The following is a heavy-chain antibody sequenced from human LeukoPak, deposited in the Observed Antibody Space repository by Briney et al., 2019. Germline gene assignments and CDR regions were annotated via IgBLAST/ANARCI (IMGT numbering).Heavy chain of an antibody. Sequence: GGSLRLSCAASGFTFSSYAMSWVRQAPGKGLEWVSAISGSGGSTYYADSVKGRFTISRGNSKNTLYLQMNSLRAEDTAVYYCAKDRGEWELLYFDYWGQGTLVTVSS. CDR1: GFTFSSYA. V-gene: IGHV3-23*01. J-gene: IGHJ4*02. CDR3: AKDRGEWELLYFDY. CDR2: ISGSGGST. D-gene: IGHD1-26*01.